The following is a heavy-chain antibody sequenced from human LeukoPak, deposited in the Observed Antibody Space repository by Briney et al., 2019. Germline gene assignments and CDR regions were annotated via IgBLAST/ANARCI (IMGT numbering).Heavy chain of an antibody. J-gene: IGHJ4*02. Sequence: PGGSLRLSCAASGFTFSSYSMNWVRQAAGKGLGWVSYITSSGSAIYYADSVKGRFTISRDNAKNSLYLQMNSLRAEDTAVYYCVRDGNFDFWSQYYFDYWGQGALVTVSS. V-gene: IGHV3-48*01. CDR2: ITSSGSAI. D-gene: IGHD3-3*01. CDR1: GFTFSSYS. CDR3: VRDGNFDFWSQYYFDY.